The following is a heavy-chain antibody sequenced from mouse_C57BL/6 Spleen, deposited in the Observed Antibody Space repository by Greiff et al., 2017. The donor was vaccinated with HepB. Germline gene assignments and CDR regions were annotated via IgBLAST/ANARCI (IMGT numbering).Heavy chain of an antibody. J-gene: IGHJ3*01. D-gene: IGHD1-1*01. Sequence: QVQLQQPGTELVKPGASVKLSCKASGYTFTSYWMHWVKQRPGQGLEWIGNINPSNGGTNYNEKFKSKATLTVDKSSSTAYMQLSSLTSEDSAVYYCASEGTYYYGSSPFAYWGQGTLVTVSA. CDR1: GYTFTSYW. CDR3: ASEGTYYYGSSPFAY. CDR2: INPSNGGT. V-gene: IGHV1-53*01.